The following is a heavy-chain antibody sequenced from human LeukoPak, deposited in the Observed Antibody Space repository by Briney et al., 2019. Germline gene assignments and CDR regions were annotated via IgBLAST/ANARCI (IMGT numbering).Heavy chain of an antibody. CDR1: GGSISPYY. CDR3: ARGEGSSSSWRPLDS. Sequence: SETLSLTCTVSGGSISPYYWSWIRQPPGKGLEWIGYVYYTGNTNYNPSLKSRLTISVDTSKNQFSLKLNSVTAADTAVYYCARGEGSSSSWRPLDSWGQGTLVTVSS. J-gene: IGHJ4*02. CDR2: VYYTGNT. D-gene: IGHD6-13*01. V-gene: IGHV4-59*01.